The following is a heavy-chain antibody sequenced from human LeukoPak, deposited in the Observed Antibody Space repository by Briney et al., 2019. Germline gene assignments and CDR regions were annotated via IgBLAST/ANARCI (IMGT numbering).Heavy chain of an antibody. CDR1: GYSISSGYY. CDR3: ARILSNIVATIPIHPVAAAATGIFDY. CDR2: INHSGST. J-gene: IGHJ4*02. V-gene: IGHV4-38-2*02. D-gene: IGHD5-12*01. Sequence: PSETLSLTCTVSGYSISSGYYWGWIRQPPGKGLEWIGEINHSGSTNYNPSLKSRVTISVDTSKNQFSLKLSSVTAADTAVYYCARILSNIVATIPIHPVAAAATGIFDYWGQGTLVTVSS.